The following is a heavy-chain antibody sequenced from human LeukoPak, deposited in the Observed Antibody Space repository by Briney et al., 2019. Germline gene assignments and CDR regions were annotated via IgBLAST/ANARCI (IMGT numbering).Heavy chain of an antibody. D-gene: IGHD2-15*01. CDR3: ARDNCGGSCYLNDYGMDV. CDR2: ISYDGSNK. Sequence: PGRSLRLCCAASGFTFSSYAMHWVRQAPGKGLEWVAVISYDGSNKYYADSVNGRFTSSRDNSKNTLYLQMNSLSAEDTAVYYCARDNCGGSCYLNDYGMDVWGQGTTVTVSS. CDR1: GFTFSSYA. J-gene: IGHJ6*02. V-gene: IGHV3-30*14.